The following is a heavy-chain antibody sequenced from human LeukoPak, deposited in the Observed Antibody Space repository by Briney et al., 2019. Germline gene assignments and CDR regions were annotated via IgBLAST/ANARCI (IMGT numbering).Heavy chain of an antibody. D-gene: IGHD6-13*01. CDR2: IRYDGSNK. CDR3: AKEEAAAGPFDY. J-gene: IGHJ4*02. Sequence: GGSLRLSCAASGFTFSSYGMHWVRLAPGKGLEWVAFIRYDGSNKYYADSVKGRFTISRDNSKNTLYLQMNSLRAEDTAVYYCAKEEAAAGPFDYWGQGTLVTVSS. V-gene: IGHV3-30*02. CDR1: GFTFSSYG.